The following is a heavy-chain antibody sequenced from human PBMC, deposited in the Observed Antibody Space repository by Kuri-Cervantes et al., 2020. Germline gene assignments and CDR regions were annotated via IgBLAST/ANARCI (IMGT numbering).Heavy chain of an antibody. CDR3: ASQGDLGY. CDR2: ISSSGSTI. V-gene: IGHV3-48*04. D-gene: IGHD3-16*01. CDR1: GFTFSSYW. Sequence: GESLKISCAASGFTFSSYWMTWVRQAPGKGLEWVSYISSSGSTIYYADSVKGRFTISRDNAKNSLYLQMNSLRAEDTAVYYCASQGDLGYWGQGTLVTVSS. J-gene: IGHJ4*02.